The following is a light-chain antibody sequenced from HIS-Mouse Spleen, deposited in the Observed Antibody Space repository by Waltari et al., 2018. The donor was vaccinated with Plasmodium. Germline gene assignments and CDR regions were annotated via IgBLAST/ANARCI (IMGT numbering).Light chain of an antibody. Sequence: QSPDSLAVSLGERATINCKSSQSVLYSSNNKNYLAWYQQKPGQPPKLLIYWASTRESGVPDRFSGSGSGTDFTLTISSLQAEDVAVYYCQQYYSTLTFGGGTKVEIK. CDR1: QSVLYSSNNKNY. CDR3: QQYYSTLT. V-gene: IGKV4-1*01. J-gene: IGKJ4*01. CDR2: WAS.